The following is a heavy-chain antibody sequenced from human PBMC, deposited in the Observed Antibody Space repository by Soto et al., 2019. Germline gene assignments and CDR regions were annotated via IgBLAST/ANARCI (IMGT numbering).Heavy chain of an antibody. CDR1: GYTFTRYA. CDR2: ISTGNVNT. J-gene: IGHJ5*02. CDR3: AVSVDYFDP. Sequence: QVQLVQSGAEVKKPGASVKVSCKASGYTFTRYAMHWVRQAPGKGLEWMGWISTGNVNTHYSQKFQGRVTFTRDSSATTAYMELSSLTSEDTAVYYCAVSVDYFDPWREGTLITFSS. V-gene: IGHV1-3*04. D-gene: IGHD4-17*01.